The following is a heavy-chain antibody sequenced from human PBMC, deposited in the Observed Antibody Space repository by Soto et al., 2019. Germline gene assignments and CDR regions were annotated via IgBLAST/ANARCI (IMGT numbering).Heavy chain of an antibody. CDR3: ARLGSAAGALDY. Sequence: SEILSLTCIVSGGSISSYYWNWIRQPPGKGLEWIGYIYYSGNTNYNPSLQSRVTISVDTSKNQFSLKLNSVTAADTAVYYCARLGSAAGALDYWGQGTLVTVSS. CDR2: IYYSGNT. D-gene: IGHD3-10*01. J-gene: IGHJ4*02. V-gene: IGHV4-59*01. CDR1: GGSISSYY.